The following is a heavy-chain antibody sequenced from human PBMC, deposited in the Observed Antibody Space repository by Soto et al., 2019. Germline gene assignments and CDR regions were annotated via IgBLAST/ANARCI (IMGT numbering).Heavy chain of an antibody. D-gene: IGHD4-17*01. Sequence: PSETLSLTCTVSGGSISSYYWSWIRQPPGKGLVWIGYIYYSGSTNYNPSLKSQVTISVDMFKNQFSLNLSSVTAADTAVYYCARGGVTTVTTPFFGWGQGTLVTVSS. CDR3: ARGGVTTVTTPFFG. J-gene: IGHJ4*02. V-gene: IGHV4-59*01. CDR1: GGSISSYY. CDR2: IYYSGST.